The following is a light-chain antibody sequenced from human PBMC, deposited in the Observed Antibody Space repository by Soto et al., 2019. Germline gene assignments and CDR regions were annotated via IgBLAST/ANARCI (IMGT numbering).Light chain of an antibody. Sequence: QSALTQPASVSGSPGQSLTISCTGTSSDVGGYNSVSWYQQHPGKAPKLMIYDVTNRPSGISNRFSGSKSGNTASLTISGLQAEDEADYYCTSYTRSSAPKYVFGTGTKLTVL. CDR1: SSDVGGYNS. J-gene: IGLJ1*01. V-gene: IGLV2-14*03. CDR3: TSYTRSSAPKYV. CDR2: DVT.